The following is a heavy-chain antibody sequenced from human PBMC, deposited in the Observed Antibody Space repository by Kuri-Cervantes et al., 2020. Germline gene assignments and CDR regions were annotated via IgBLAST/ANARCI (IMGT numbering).Heavy chain of an antibody. J-gene: IGHJ6*02. CDR1: GGSISSGGYY. CDR2: IYYSGST. Sequence: LRLSCTVSGGSISSGGYYWSWIRQHPGKGLEWIGYIYYSGSTYYNPSLKSRVTISVDTSKNQFSLKLSSVTAADTAVYYCARGDGDAYYYYGMDVWGQGTTVTVSS. D-gene: IGHD4-17*01. CDR3: ARGDGDAYYYYGMDV. V-gene: IGHV4-31*03.